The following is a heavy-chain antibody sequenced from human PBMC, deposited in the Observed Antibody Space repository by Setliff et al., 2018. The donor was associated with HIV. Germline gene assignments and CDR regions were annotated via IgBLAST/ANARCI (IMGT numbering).Heavy chain of an antibody. V-gene: IGHV4-38-2*02. D-gene: IGHD1-26*01. Sequence: PSETLSLTCLVFGYSITNGNHWGWIRQSPGKGLEWIGSIYSTGRTYYNPSHKSRVTISMDTSKNQFSLKLNSVTAADTAVYYCAKDRSGSYRTFDYWGPGILVTVSS. J-gene: IGHJ4*02. CDR1: GYSITNGNH. CDR2: IYSTGRT. CDR3: AKDRSGSYRTFDY.